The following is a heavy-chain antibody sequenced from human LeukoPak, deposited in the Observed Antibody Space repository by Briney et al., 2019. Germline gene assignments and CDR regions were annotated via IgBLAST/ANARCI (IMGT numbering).Heavy chain of an antibody. Sequence: GGSLRLSCEASGFTFDDYGMHWVRQAPGKGLEWVSTISWNSASVGYVDSVKGRFTISRDNAKKTLYLQMNSLRPEDTALYYCAKDYGYGSSWYDYWGQGTLATVSS. V-gene: IGHV3-9*01. CDR3: AKDYGYGSSWYDY. CDR2: ISWNSASV. D-gene: IGHD6-13*01. J-gene: IGHJ4*02. CDR1: GFTFDDYG.